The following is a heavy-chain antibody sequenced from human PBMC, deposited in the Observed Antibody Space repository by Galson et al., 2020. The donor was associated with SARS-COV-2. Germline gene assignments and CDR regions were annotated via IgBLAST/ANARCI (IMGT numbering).Heavy chain of an antibody. V-gene: IGHV3-30*02. D-gene: IGHD3-3*01. Sequence: GGSLRLSCAASGFTFSSYGMHWVRQAPGKGLEWVAFIRYDGSNKYYADSVKGRFTISRDNSKNTLYLQMNSLRAEDTAVYYCAKIGAIRYYYGMDVWGQGTTVTVSS. CDR1: GFTFSSYG. CDR2: IRYDGSNK. J-gene: IGHJ6*02. CDR3: AKIGAIRYYYGMDV.